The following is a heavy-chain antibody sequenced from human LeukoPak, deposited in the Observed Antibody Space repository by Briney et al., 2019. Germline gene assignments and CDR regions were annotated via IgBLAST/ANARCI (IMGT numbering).Heavy chain of an antibody. CDR1: GFTFSNYS. CDR3: ARESTVTTSFDY. Sequence: GGSLRLSCAASGFTFSNYSMNWVRQAPGKGLEWVSPISSSSSYIYYADSVKGRFTISRDNAKNSLYLQMNSLRAEDTAVYYCARESTVTTSFDYWGQGTLVTVSS. D-gene: IGHD4-17*01. J-gene: IGHJ4*02. CDR2: ISSSSSYI. V-gene: IGHV3-21*01.